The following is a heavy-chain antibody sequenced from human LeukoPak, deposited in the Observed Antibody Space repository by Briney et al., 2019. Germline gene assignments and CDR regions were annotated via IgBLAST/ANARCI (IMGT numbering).Heavy chain of an antibody. Sequence: SETLSLTCAVYGGSFSGYYWSWIRQPPGKGLEWIGEINHSGSTNYNPSLKSRVTISVDTSKNQFSLKLSSVTAADTAVYYCARAPRDCTNGVCYTRHDGTGYYYYYMDVWGKGTTVTVSS. J-gene: IGHJ6*03. V-gene: IGHV4-34*01. CDR3: ARAPRDCTNGVCYTRHDGTGYYYYYMDV. CDR1: GGSFSGYY. D-gene: IGHD2-8*01. CDR2: INHSGST.